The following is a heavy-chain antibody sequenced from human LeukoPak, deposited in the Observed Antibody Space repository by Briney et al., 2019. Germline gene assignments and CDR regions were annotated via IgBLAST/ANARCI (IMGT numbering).Heavy chain of an antibody. CDR3: ARAADSSGWYFNWLDP. D-gene: IGHD6-19*01. V-gene: IGHV4-59*01. Sequence: SETLSLTCTVSGGSISSYYWSWIRQPPGKGLEWIGYIYYSGSTNYNPSLKSRVTISVDTSKNQFSLKLSSVTAADTAVYYCARAADSSGWYFNWLDPWGQGTLVTVSS. CDR2: IYYSGST. J-gene: IGHJ5*02. CDR1: GGSISSYY.